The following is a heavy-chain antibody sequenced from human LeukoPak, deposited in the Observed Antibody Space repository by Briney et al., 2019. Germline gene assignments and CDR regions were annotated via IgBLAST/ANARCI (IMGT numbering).Heavy chain of an antibody. CDR1: GFTFSRYS. Sequence: QTGGSLRLSCAASGFTFSRYSVNWVRQAPGKGLEWVAYIRTSSGGIYYADSVKGRFTISTDTAKNSLYLEMNNLRDGDTAVYYCARDDSWAFDYWGQGTLVTVSS. CDR2: IRTSSGGI. CDR3: ARDDSWAFDY. V-gene: IGHV3-48*02. D-gene: IGHD2-21*02. J-gene: IGHJ4*02.